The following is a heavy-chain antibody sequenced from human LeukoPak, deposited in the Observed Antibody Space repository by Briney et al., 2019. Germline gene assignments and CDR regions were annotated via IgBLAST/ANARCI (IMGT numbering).Heavy chain of an antibody. J-gene: IGHJ4*02. CDR3: ARSRRRGVPDY. Sequence: WGSLRRSGAGSGFTVSSYDMHWDRQATGKGLKGGSAIGTAGDTYYPGSVKGRFTISRENAKNALYLQMNSLRGGDTAVYYCARSRRRGVPDYWGQGTLVTVSS. CDR1: GFTVSSYD. V-gene: IGHV3-13*01. D-gene: IGHD3-10*01. CDR2: IGTAGDT.